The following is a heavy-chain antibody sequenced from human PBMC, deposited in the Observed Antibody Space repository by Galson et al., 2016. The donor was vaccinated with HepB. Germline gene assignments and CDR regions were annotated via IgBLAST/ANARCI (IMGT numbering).Heavy chain of an antibody. Sequence: SLRLSCAASGFTFSDYYMSWIRQAPGKGLEWVSFISFYGGSNTNYADSVKGRFTISRDNAKSSLFLQMNSLTAEDTAVYYCARLILTDGRHAFDIWGQGTKVTVSS. D-gene: IGHD3-9*01. J-gene: IGHJ3*02. CDR2: ISFYGGSNT. CDR1: GFTFSDYY. V-gene: IGHV3-11*06. CDR3: ARLILTDGRHAFDI.